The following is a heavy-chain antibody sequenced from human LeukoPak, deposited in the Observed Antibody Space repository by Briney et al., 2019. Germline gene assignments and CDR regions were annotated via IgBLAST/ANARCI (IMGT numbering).Heavy chain of an antibody. Sequence: GESLRLSCAASGFTFSTYAMSWVRQAPGKGLEWVSSISGSGGNTYYADSVKGRFTISRDNSKNTLYLQMNSLRAEDTAGYYCAKGRNDYGDAALNYWGQGTLVTVS. J-gene: IGHJ4*02. V-gene: IGHV3-23*01. CDR1: GFTFSTYA. CDR2: ISGSGGNT. CDR3: AKGRNDYGDAALNY. D-gene: IGHD4-17*01.